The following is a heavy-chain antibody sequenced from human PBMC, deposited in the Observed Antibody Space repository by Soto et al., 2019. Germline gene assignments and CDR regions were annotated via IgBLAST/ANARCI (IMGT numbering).Heavy chain of an antibody. D-gene: IGHD6-13*01. Sequence: GGSLRLSCAASGFTFSSYGMHWVRQAPGKGLEWVAVISYDGSNKYYADSVKGRFTISRDNSKNTLYLQMNSLRSDDTAVYYCARGVQYSSSWYGRDDAFDIWGQGTMVTVSS. V-gene: IGHV3-30*03. CDR3: ARGVQYSSSWYGRDDAFDI. CDR2: ISYDGSNK. J-gene: IGHJ3*02. CDR1: GFTFSSYG.